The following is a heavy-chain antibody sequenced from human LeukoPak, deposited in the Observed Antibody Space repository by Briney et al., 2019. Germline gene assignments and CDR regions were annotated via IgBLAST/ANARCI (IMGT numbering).Heavy chain of an antibody. CDR3: ARGEYYFDY. V-gene: IGHV4-34*01. CDR2: INHSGSA. Sequence: PSETLSLTCAVYGGSFSRYYWTWIRQPPGKGLEWIGEINHSGSANYNPSLKSRVTISVDASKSQFSLRLSSVTAADTAVYYCARGEYYFDYWGQGTLVTVSS. J-gene: IGHJ4*02. CDR1: GGSFSRYY.